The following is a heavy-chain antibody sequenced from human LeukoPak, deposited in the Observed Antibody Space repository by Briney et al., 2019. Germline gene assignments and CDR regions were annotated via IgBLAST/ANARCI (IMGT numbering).Heavy chain of an antibody. D-gene: IGHD1-26*01. CDR1: GYSFTSYW. J-gene: IGHJ3*02. CDR2: IYPGDSDT. Sequence: GESLKISCKGSGYSFTSYWIGWVRQMPGKGLEWIGIIYPGDSDTRYSPSFQGQVTISADKSISTAYLQWSSLKASDTAMYYCARPLDSGRGAGAFDIWGQGTMVTVSS. V-gene: IGHV5-51*01. CDR3: ARPLDSGRGAGAFDI.